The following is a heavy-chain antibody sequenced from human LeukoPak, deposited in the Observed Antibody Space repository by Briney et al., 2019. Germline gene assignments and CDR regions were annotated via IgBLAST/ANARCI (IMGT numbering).Heavy chain of an antibody. J-gene: IGHJ5*02. D-gene: IGHD3-10*02. CDR1: GGSISNTNW. Sequence: SETLSLTCGVSGGSISNTNWWTWFRQPPGKGLEWIGSIYYSGSTFYNPSLKSRVAMSVDTSKNQFSLKLSSVTAADTAVYYCARHPLKPYVSDWFDPWGQGILVTVSS. CDR2: IYYSGST. CDR3: ARHPLKPYVSDWFDP. V-gene: IGHV4-39*01.